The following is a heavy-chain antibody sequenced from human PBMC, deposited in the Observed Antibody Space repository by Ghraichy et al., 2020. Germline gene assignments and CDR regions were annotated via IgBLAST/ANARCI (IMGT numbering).Heavy chain of an antibody. D-gene: IGHD3-22*01. CDR1: GGTFNNYA. CDR3: AKDPNPTSYYYGSSDTFDI. CDR2: IIPIFDTV. J-gene: IGHJ3*02. V-gene: IGHV1-69*06. Sequence: SVKVSCKASGGTFNNYAINWVRQAPGQGLEWMGGIIPIFDTVHYAQKFQGRVTITADKSTSTAYMEVSSLRSEDTAMYYCAKDPNPTSYYYGSSDTFDIWGQGTMVIVSS.